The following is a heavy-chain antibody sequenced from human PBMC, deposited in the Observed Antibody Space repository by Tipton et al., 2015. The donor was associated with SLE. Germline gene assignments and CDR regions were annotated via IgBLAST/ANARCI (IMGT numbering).Heavy chain of an antibody. CDR2: IYDSGST. V-gene: IGHV4-59*01. CDR1: GGSIASYY. D-gene: IGHD5-18*01. CDR3: ARVIRGCTYGPWDY. J-gene: IGHJ4*02. Sequence: TLSLTCTVSGGSIASYYWSWIRQPPGKGLEWIGYIYDSGSTNYNPSLKSRVTISIDTSENQFSLKMRSVTAADTAVYYCARVIRGCTYGPWDYWGQGTLVTVSS.